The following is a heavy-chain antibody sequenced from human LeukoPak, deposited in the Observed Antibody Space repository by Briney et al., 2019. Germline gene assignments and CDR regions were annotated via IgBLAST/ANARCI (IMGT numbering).Heavy chain of an antibody. Sequence: GGSLRLSCAASGFTFNDYVMTWVRQVPGKGLVWVSRINSDGSSTSYADSVKGRFTISRDNAKNTLYLQMNSLRAEDTAVYYCARPYYYYYMDVWGKGTTVTISS. CDR1: GFTFNDYV. V-gene: IGHV3-74*01. J-gene: IGHJ6*03. CDR3: ARPYYYYYMDV. CDR2: INSDGSST.